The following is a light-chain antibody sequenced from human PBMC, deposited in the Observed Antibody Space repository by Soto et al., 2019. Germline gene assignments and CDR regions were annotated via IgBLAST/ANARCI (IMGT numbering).Light chain of an antibody. V-gene: IGKV1-5*01. J-gene: IGKJ4*01. CDR1: QSISNY. CDR2: DAS. Sequence: DIQMTQSPSTLSASVGNRVTITCRASQSISNYLAWYQQKPGKAPKLLIYDASSLDSGVPSRFSGSGSGTEFTLTISSLQPDDFATYYCQQYNGFSVTFGGGTKVE. CDR3: QQYNGFSVT.